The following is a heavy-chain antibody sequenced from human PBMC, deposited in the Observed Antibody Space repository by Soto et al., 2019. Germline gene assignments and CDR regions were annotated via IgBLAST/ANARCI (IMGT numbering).Heavy chain of an antibody. V-gene: IGHV3-9*01. CDR2: ISWNSGSI. J-gene: IGHJ4*02. D-gene: IGHD2-2*01. CDR1: GFTFDDYA. Sequence: GGSLRLSCAASGFTFDDYAMHWVRQAPGKGLEWVSGISWNSGSIGYADSVKGRFTISRDNAKNSLYLQMNSLRAEDTALYYCAKELLPAAHGLFDYWGQGSLVIVSS. CDR3: AKELLPAAHGLFDY.